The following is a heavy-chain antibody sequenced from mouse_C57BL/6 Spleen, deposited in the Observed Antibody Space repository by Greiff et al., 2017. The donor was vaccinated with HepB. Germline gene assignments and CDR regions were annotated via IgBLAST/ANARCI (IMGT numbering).Heavy chain of an antibody. CDR1: GYTFTDYN. V-gene: IGHV1-18*01. J-gene: IGHJ4*01. CDR3: ARRSIGPHYYSMDY. Sequence: VQLKESGPELVKPGASVKIPCKASGYTFTDYNMDWVKQSHGKSLEWIGDINPNNGGTIYNQKFKGKATLTVDKSSSTAYMELRSLTSEDTAVYYCARRSIGPHYYSMDYWGQGTSVTVSS. CDR2: INPNNGGT.